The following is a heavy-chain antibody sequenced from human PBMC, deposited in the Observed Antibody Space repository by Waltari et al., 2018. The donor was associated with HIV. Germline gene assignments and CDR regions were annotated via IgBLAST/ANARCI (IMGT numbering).Heavy chain of an antibody. CDR2: IKSKTEGGTT. V-gene: IGHV3-15*01. Sequence: EVQLVESGGGLVNPGASLRLYCAASGFTFTNAWLSWVRQAPGKGLEWVGRIKSKTEGGTTDYAAPVKGRFIISRDVSKNTLYLQMNSLKIEDTAIYYCTTPYNWNDGMSFDYWGQGTLVTVSS. D-gene: IGHD1-1*01. J-gene: IGHJ4*02. CDR1: GFTFTNAW. CDR3: TTPYNWNDGMSFDY.